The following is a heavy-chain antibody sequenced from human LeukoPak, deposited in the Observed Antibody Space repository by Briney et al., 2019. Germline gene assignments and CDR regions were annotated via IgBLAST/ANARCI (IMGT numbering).Heavy chain of an antibody. Sequence: SVKVSCKASGGTFSSYAISWVRQAPGQGLEWMGGIIPIFGTVNYAQKLQGRVTMTTDTSTSTAYMELRSLRSDDTAVYYCARALGYCSGGSCFPHAFDIWGQGTMVTVSS. V-gene: IGHV1-69*05. CDR3: ARALGYCSGGSCFPHAFDI. J-gene: IGHJ3*02. D-gene: IGHD2-15*01. CDR1: GGTFSSYA. CDR2: IIPIFGTV.